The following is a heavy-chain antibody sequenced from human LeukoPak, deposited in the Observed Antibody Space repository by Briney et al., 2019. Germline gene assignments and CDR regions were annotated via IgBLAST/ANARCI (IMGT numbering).Heavy chain of an antibody. D-gene: IGHD2-15*01. Sequence: ASVKVSCKASGYTFTGYYMHWVRQAPGQGLEWIGWINPNSGGTNYAQKFQGRVTMTRDTSISTAYMELSRLRSDDTAVYYCAAMVVAAGEDAFDIWGQGTMVTVSS. CDR3: AAMVVAAGEDAFDI. V-gene: IGHV1-2*02. J-gene: IGHJ3*02. CDR2: INPNSGGT. CDR1: GYTFTGYY.